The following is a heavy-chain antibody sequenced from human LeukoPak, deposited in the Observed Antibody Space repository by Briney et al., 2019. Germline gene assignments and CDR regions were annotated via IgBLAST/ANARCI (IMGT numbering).Heavy chain of an antibody. CDR2: IFRDGST. J-gene: IGHJ4*02. CDR3: AFAGYSSGWYSSPYFDY. V-gene: IGHV3-53*01. CDR1: GFNVRTNY. D-gene: IGHD6-19*01. Sequence: GGSLRLSCAVSGFNVRTNYMSWVRQAPGKGLEWVSVIFRDGSTYYGDSVRGRFSISRDNSKNMVYLQMNNLRAEDTAVYYCAFAGYSSGWYSSPYFDYWGQGTLVTVSS.